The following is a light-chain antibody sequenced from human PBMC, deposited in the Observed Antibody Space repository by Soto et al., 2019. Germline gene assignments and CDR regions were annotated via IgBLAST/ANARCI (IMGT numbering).Light chain of an antibody. Sequence: QPVLIQPPSASETPGQRVTISCSGSSSNIGKNTVNWYKQLPGMAPQLLIFRNNQRPSGVPDRFSGSKSGSSASLTISGLQSDDEADYYCAAWDDGLIGSVAFGGGTKVTVL. CDR2: RNN. CDR1: SSNIGKNT. V-gene: IGLV1-44*01. J-gene: IGLJ2*01. CDR3: AAWDDGLIGSVA.